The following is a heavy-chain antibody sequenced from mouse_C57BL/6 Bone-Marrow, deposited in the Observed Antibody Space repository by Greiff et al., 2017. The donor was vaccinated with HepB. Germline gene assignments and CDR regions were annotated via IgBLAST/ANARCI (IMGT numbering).Heavy chain of an antibody. J-gene: IGHJ4*01. D-gene: IGHD6-1*01. CDR2: IDPDDGET. V-gene: IGHV14-2*01. Sequence: VQLQQSGAELVKPGASVKLSCTASGFNIKDYYMHWVKQRTEQGLEWIGRIDPDDGETKYDPKLQGKATITADTSSNTAYLQLSILTSEDSAVYYSARGCPLAMDYWGQGTSVTVSS. CDR1: GFNIKDYY. CDR3: ARGCPLAMDY.